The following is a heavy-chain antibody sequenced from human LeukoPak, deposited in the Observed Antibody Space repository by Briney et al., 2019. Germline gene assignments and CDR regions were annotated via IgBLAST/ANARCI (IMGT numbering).Heavy chain of an antibody. V-gene: IGHV4-4*02. Sequence: SGTLSLTCAVSGGSISSSNWWSWVRQPPGKGLEWIGEIYHSESTNYNPSLKSRVTISVDKSKNQFSLKLSSVTAADTAVCYCARHDIVVVPAAPSGFDPWGQGTLVTVSS. CDR3: ARHDIVVVPAAPSGFDP. CDR2: IYHSEST. J-gene: IGHJ5*02. D-gene: IGHD2-2*01. CDR1: GGSISSSNW.